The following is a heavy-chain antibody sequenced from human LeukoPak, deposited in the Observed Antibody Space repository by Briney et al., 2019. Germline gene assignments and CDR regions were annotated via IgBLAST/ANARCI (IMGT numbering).Heavy chain of an antibody. CDR2: IYYSGST. Sequence: SETLSLTCTVSGGSINSYYWSWIRQPPGKGLEWIGYIYYSGSTNYSPSLTSRVTISLDTSKNQFSLKLTSVTAADTAVYYCARVVDGYNWVDYWGQGTLVTVSS. CDR1: GGSINSYY. CDR3: ARVVDGYNWVDY. D-gene: IGHD5-24*01. V-gene: IGHV4-59*01. J-gene: IGHJ4*02.